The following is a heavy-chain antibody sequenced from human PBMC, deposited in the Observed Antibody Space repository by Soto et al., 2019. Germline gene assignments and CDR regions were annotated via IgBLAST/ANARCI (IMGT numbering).Heavy chain of an antibody. CDR2: ISGGGGST. J-gene: IGHJ4*02. Sequence: GGSLILSCAVSGFTFTNYAMSWVRQAPGKGLEWVSAISGGGGSTYHADSVKGRFTISRDNSKNTLYLQMNSLRADDTAVYYCATGGFCSSTTCYASAYWGQGTLVTVSS. CDR3: ATGGFCSSTTCYASAY. V-gene: IGHV3-23*01. D-gene: IGHD2-2*01. CDR1: GFTFTNYA.